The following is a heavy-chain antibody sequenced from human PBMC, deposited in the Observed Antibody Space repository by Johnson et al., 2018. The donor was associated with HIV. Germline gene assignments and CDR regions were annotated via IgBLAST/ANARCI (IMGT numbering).Heavy chain of an antibody. D-gene: IGHD3-10*01. CDR2: IRYDGSNK. Sequence: QVQLVESGGVVVQPGGSLRLSCAASGFTFSSYGMHWVRQAPGKGLEWVAFIRYDGSNKYYADSVKGRFTISIDNSKNTLYLQMNSLRAEDTAVYYCAKEDYYGSGSYDAFDIWGQGTMVTVSS. J-gene: IGHJ3*02. CDR3: AKEDYYGSGSYDAFDI. CDR1: GFTFSSYG. V-gene: IGHV3-30*02.